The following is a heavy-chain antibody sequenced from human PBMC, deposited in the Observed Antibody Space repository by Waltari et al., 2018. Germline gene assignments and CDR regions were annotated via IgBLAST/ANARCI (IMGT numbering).Heavy chain of an antibody. CDR2: INSDGSST. CDR3: ARVVPAAIFAS. D-gene: IGHD2-2*01. Sequence: EVQLVEFGGGLVQPGGSVRLPCAASGFTFIRYWMHWVRQAPGKGLVWVSRINSDGSSTSYADSVKGRFTISRDNAKNTLYLQMNSLRAEDTAVYYCARVVPAAIFASWGQGTLVTVSS. CDR1: GFTFIRYW. J-gene: IGHJ4*02. V-gene: IGHV3-74*01.